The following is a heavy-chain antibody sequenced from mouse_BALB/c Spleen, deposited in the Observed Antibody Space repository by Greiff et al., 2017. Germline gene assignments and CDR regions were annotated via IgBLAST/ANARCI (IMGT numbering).Heavy chain of an antibody. Sequence: EVKVVESGGGLVQPGGSRKLSCAASGFTFSSFGMHWVRQAPEKGLEWVAYISSGSSTIYYADTVKGRFTISRDNPKNTLFLQMTSLRSEDTAMYYCARPYGSSYAMDYWGQGTSVTVSS. J-gene: IGHJ4*01. CDR3: ARPYGSSYAMDY. CDR1: GFTFSSFG. V-gene: IGHV5-17*02. D-gene: IGHD1-1*01. CDR2: ISSGSSTI.